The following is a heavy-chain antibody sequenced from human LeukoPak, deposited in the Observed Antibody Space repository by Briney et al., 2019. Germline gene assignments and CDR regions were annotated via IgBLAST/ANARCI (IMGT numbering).Heavy chain of an antibody. V-gene: IGHV3-30*04. Sequence: GGSLRLSCEASGFTFSSYAMHWVRQAPGKGLEWVAVISYDGSNKYYADSVRGRFTISRDNSKNTLYLQKNSLRADDTAIYYCAKSMTLQWRGFFDLWGRGTHVTVSS. D-gene: IGHD6-19*01. CDR1: GFTFSSYA. CDR3: AKSMTLQWRGFFDL. CDR2: ISYDGSNK. J-gene: IGHJ2*01.